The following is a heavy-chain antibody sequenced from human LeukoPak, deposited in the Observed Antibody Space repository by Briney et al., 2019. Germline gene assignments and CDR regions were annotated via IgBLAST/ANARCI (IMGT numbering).Heavy chain of an antibody. Sequence: PGGSLRLSCAASAFTFSDYHMSWIRQAPGRGLEWVSYISGTSLTIFYADSVKGRFTVSRDNAKNSLYLQMNSLRAEDTAVYYCARMIADRPHYYYYMGVWGTGTTVTVSS. CDR2: ISGTSLTI. D-gene: IGHD6-6*01. CDR3: ARMIADRPHYYYYMGV. V-gene: IGHV3-11*04. CDR1: AFTFSDYH. J-gene: IGHJ6*03.